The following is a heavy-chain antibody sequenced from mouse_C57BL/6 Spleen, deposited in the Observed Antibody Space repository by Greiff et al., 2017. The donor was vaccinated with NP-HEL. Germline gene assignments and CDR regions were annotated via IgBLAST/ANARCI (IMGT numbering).Heavy chain of an antibody. Sequence: VQLQQSGTELVKPGASVKLSCKASGYTFTSYWMHWVKQRPGQGLEWIGNINPSNGGTNYNEKFKSKATLTVDKSSSTAYMQLSSLTSEDSAVYYCAKNPTVVDWYFDVWGTGTTVTVSS. CDR1: GYTFTSYW. D-gene: IGHD1-1*01. CDR2: INPSNGGT. J-gene: IGHJ1*03. CDR3: AKNPTVVDWYFDV. V-gene: IGHV1-53*01.